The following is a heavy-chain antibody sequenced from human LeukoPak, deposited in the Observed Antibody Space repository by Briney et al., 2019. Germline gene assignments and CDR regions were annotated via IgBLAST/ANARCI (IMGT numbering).Heavy chain of an antibody. V-gene: IGHV3-30*02. J-gene: IGHJ4*02. CDR3: AKEALRIAAVGSPFDC. CDR1: GFTFRSYG. D-gene: IGHD6-13*01. CDR2: IRYDGSNK. Sequence: GGTLRLPCAASGFTFRSYGIHWVRQAPGKGLEWGAFIRYDGSNKYYADFVERRFTVSRDISKHTLYLAMKSLRGEDTGVYFCAKEALRIAAVGSPFDCCGQETLVSDCS.